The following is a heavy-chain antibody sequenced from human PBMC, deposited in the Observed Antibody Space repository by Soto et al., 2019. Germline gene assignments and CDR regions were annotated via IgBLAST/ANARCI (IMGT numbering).Heavy chain of an antibody. D-gene: IGHD6-19*01. CDR3: ARGSGSGWYVPYYYYGMDV. Sequence: ASVKVSCKASGYTFTSYDINWVRQATGQGLERMGWMNPNSGNTGYAQKFQGRVTMTRNTSISTAYMELSSLRSEDTAVYYFARGSGSGWYVPYYYYGMDVWGQGTTVTVSS. CDR2: MNPNSGNT. V-gene: IGHV1-8*01. CDR1: GYTFTSYD. J-gene: IGHJ6*02.